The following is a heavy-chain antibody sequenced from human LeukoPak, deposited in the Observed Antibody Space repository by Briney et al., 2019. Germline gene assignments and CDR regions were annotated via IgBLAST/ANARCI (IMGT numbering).Heavy chain of an antibody. CDR1: GGSISSGSYY. D-gene: IGHD4-17*01. Sequence: PSQTLSLTCTVSGGSISSGSYYWSWIRQPAGKGLEWIGRIYTSGSTNYNPSLKSRVTISVDTSKNQFSLKLSSVTAADTAVYYCARDNGDYVVDYWGLGTLVTVPS. CDR2: IYTSGST. V-gene: IGHV4-61*02. J-gene: IGHJ4*02. CDR3: ARDNGDYVVDY.